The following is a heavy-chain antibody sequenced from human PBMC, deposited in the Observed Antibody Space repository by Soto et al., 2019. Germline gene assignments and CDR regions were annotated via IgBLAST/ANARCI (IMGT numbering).Heavy chain of an antibody. CDR3: ARDDSGSDYIWGSYRILDY. CDR2: ISAYNGNT. D-gene: IGHD3-16*02. CDR1: GYTFTSYG. V-gene: IGHV1-18*01. J-gene: IGHJ4*02. Sequence: GASVKVSCKASGYTFTSYGISWVRQAPGQGLEWMGWISAYNGNTNYAQKLQGRVTMTTDTSTGTAYMELRSLRSDDTAVYYCARDDSGSDYIWGSYRILDYWGQGTLVTVSS.